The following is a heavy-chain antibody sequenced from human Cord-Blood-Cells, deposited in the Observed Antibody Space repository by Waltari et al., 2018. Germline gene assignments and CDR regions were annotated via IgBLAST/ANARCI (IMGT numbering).Heavy chain of an antibody. D-gene: IGHD1-20*01. CDR2: IYPGGSET. CDR1: GYSFTSYW. Sequence: EVPLVQSGAEVKKPGESLKISCKGSGYSFTSYWIGWVRQMPGKGLEWMGIIYPGGSETSESPSFQGQGTISACKSISTAYRQWSSVKAADTAMYYCARRKVTVTSVWYFDLWGRGTLVTVSS. CDR3: ARRKVTVTSVWYFDL. V-gene: IGHV5-51*01. J-gene: IGHJ2*01.